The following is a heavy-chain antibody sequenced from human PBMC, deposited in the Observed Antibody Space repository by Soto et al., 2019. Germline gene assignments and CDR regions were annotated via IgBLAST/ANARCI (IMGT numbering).Heavy chain of an antibody. CDR1: GFTFSSYG. CDR3: ARAKATVTTSFYYYYGMDV. D-gene: IGHD4-17*01. V-gene: IGHV3-33*01. CDR2: IWYDGSNK. J-gene: IGHJ6*02. Sequence: PGGSLRLSCAASGFTFSSYGMHWVRQAPGKGLEWVAVIWYDGSNKYYADSVKGRFTISRDNSKNTLYLQMNGLRAEDTAVYYCARAKATVTTSFYYYYGMDVWGQGTTVTVSS.